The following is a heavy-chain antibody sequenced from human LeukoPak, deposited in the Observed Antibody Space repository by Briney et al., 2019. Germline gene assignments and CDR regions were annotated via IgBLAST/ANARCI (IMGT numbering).Heavy chain of an antibody. Sequence: GGSLRLSCAASGFTVSSNYMSWVRQAPGKGLEWVSVIYSGGSTYYADSVKGRFTISGDNAKNSLYLQMNSLRAEDTAVYYCAKDRDSTTPLFSNLDVWGKGTTVTVSS. V-gene: IGHV3-53*01. CDR2: IYSGGST. D-gene: IGHD2-2*01. J-gene: IGHJ6*04. CDR3: AKDRDSTTPLFSNLDV. CDR1: GFTVSSNY.